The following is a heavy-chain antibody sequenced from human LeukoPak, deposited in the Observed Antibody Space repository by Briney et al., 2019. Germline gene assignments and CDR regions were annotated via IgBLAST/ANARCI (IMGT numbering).Heavy chain of an antibody. D-gene: IGHD1-26*01. V-gene: IGHV3-23*01. J-gene: IGHJ6*03. CDR3: ANGRGFYYYYTDV. CDR1: GFTFSSYA. CDR2: ISGSGGST. Sequence: GGSLRLSCAASGFTFSSYAMSWVRQAPGKGLEWVSAISGSGGSTYYADSVKGRFTISRDNSKNTLYLQMNSLRAEDTAVYYCANGRGFYYYYTDVWGKGTTVTVSS.